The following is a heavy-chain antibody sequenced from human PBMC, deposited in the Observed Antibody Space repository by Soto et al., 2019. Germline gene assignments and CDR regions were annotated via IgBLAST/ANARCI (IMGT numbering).Heavy chain of an antibody. D-gene: IGHD6-6*01. Sequence: PSETLSLTCTVSGGSISSYYWSWIRQPPGKGLEWIGYIYYSGSTNYNPSLKSRVTISVDTSKNQFSLKLSSVTAADTAVYYCARRSSIAARPIPVGYFDYWGQGTLVTVSS. V-gene: IGHV4-59*08. CDR3: ARRSSIAARPIPVGYFDY. J-gene: IGHJ4*02. CDR1: GGSISSYY. CDR2: IYYSGST.